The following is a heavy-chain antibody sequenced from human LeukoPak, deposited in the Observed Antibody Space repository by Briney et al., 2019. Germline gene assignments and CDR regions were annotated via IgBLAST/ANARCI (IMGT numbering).Heavy chain of an antibody. CDR2: IYYSGSN. CDR3: ARDRYQLLFMDV. D-gene: IGHD2-2*01. CDR1: GGSISSYY. J-gene: IGHJ6*04. Sequence: SETLSLTCTGSGGSISSYYWSWIRQPPGKGLEWIGYIYYSGSNNYNPSLKRRVTISVDTSKNQFSLKLSSVTAADTAVYYCARDRYQLLFMDVWGKGTTVTISS. V-gene: IGHV4-59*01.